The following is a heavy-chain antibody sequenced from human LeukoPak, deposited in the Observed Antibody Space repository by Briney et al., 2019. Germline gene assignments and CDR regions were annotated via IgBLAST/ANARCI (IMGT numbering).Heavy chain of an antibody. CDR2: IIPIFGTA. CDR3: ARDDDPILTTAVTTNYYYYMDV. D-gene: IGHD4-11*01. V-gene: IGHV1-69*05. CDR1: GGTFSSYA. Sequence: GASVKVSCKASGGTFSSYAISWVRQAPGQGLEWMGGIIPIFGTANYAQKFQGRVTITTDESTSTAYMELSSLRSEDTAVYYCARDDDPILTTAVTTNYYYYMDVWGKGTTVTVSS. J-gene: IGHJ6*03.